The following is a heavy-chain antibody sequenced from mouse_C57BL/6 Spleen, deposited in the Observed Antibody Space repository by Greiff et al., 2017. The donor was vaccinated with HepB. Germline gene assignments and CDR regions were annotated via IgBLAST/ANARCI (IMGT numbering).Heavy chain of an antibody. CDR1: GFTFSDYG. CDR2: ISSGSSTI. Sequence: EVKLQQSGGGLVKPGGSLKLSCAASGFTFSDYGMHWVRQAPEKGLEWVAYISSGSSTIYYADTVKGRFTISRDNAKNTLFLQMTSLRSEDTAMYYCARQGGNYAFDYWGQGTTLTVSS. J-gene: IGHJ2*01. V-gene: IGHV5-17*01. CDR3: ARQGGNYAFDY. D-gene: IGHD2-1*01.